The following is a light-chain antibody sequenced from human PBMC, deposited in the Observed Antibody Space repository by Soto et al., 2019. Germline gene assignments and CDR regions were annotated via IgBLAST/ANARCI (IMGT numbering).Light chain of an antibody. J-gene: IGLJ1*01. CDR2: DVS. CDR3: CSYAGSYTFYV. CDR1: SSDVGGYNY. Sequence: QSALTQPRSVSGSPGQSGTISCTGTSSDVGGYNYVSWYQQHPGKAPKLMIYDVSKRPSGVPDRFSGSKSGNTASLTISGLQAEDEADYYCCSYAGSYTFYVFGTGTKAPS. V-gene: IGLV2-11*01.